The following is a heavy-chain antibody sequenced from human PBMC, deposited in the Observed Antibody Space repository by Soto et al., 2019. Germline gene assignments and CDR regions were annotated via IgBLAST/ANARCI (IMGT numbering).Heavy chain of an antibody. Sequence: GGSLRLSCAASGFTFSSYAMSWVRQAPGKGLEWVSAISGSGVSTYYADSVKGRFTISRDNSKNTLYLQMNSLRADDTAVYYCAKDPVAGPPPYYFDYWGQGTLVTVSS. CDR2: ISGSGVST. CDR1: GFTFSSYA. V-gene: IGHV3-23*01. J-gene: IGHJ4*02. D-gene: IGHD6-19*01. CDR3: AKDPVAGPPPYYFDY.